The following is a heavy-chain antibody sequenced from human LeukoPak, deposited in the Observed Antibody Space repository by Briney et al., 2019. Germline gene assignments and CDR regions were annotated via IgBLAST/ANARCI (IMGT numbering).Heavy chain of an antibody. D-gene: IGHD6-6*01. CDR2: IWYDGSNK. Sequence: GGSLRLSCAASGFTFSSYGMHWVRQAPGKGLEWVAVIWYDGSNKYHADSVKGRFTISRDNSKNTLYLQMNSLRAEDTAVYYCARALSSSTYYYYYGMDVWGQGTTVTVSS. CDR1: GFTFSSYG. J-gene: IGHJ6*02. CDR3: ARALSSSTYYYYYGMDV. V-gene: IGHV3-33*08.